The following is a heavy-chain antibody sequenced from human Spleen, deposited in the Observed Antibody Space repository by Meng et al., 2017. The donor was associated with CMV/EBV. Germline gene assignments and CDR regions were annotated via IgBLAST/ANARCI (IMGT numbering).Heavy chain of an antibody. CDR1: GFTFDDYA. D-gene: IGHD3-9*01. J-gene: IGHJ6*02. Sequence: SLKISCAASGFTFDDYALHWVRQAPGKGLEWVSGISWNSGSISYADSVKGRFTISRDNSKNMLYLQMSSLRAEDTAVYHCAKVDKYYATDVWGQGTSVTVSS. CDR3: AKVDKYYATDV. V-gene: IGHV3-9*01. CDR2: ISWNSGSI.